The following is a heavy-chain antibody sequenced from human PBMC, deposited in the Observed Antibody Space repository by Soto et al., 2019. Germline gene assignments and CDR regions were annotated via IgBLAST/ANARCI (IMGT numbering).Heavy chain of an antibody. CDR2: VSYDSSNK. J-gene: IGHJ4*02. CDR1: GFTFSSYA. CDR3: AREFRGYSDSSGYYPTFDY. V-gene: IGHV3-30-3*01. D-gene: IGHD3-22*01. Sequence: PGGSLRLSCAASGFTFSSYAMHWVRQAPGKGLEWVAVVSYDSSNKYYADSVKGRFTIPRDNSKNTLYLQMNSLRAEDTAVYYCAREFRGYSDSSGYYPTFDYWGQGA.